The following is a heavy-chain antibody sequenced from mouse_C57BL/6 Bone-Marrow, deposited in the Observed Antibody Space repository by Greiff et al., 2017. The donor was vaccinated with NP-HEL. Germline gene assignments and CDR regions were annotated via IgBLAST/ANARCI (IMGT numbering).Heavy chain of an antibody. Sequence: VQLQQPGAELVMPGASVKLSCKASGYTFTSYWMHWVKQRPGQGLEWIGEIDPSDSYTNYNQKFKGKSTLTVDKSSSTAYMQLSSLTSEDSAVYYCARLGDGYFDYWGQGTTFTVSS. CDR3: ARLGDGYFDY. CDR2: IDPSDSYT. CDR1: GYTFTSYW. J-gene: IGHJ2*01. D-gene: IGHD2-3*01. V-gene: IGHV1-69*01.